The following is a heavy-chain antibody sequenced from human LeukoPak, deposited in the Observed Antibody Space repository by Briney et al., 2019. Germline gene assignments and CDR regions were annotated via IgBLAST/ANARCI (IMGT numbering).Heavy chain of an antibody. D-gene: IGHD3-9*01. CDR1: GFTFSSYA. Sequence: PGRSLRLSCAASGFTFSSYAMHWVRQAPGKGLEWVAVISYGGSNKYYADSVKGRFTISRDNSKNTLYLQMNSLRAEDTAVYYCARDHLRYFDWLLPGYWGQGTLVTVSS. CDR3: ARDHLRYFDWLLPGY. J-gene: IGHJ4*02. CDR2: ISYGGSNK. V-gene: IGHV3-30*04.